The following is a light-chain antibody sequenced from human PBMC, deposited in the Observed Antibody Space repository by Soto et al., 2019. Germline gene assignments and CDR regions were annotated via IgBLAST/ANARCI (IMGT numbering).Light chain of an antibody. Sequence: IEITQSPSTLSASVGDRVTLTFRASQSISSWLAWYQQKPGKAPKLLIYDASSLESMGPTLSSSGAATALTIPTNIFEPEDFTLYYCADHANSLNRFCEGTLPAIK. V-gene: IGKV1-5*01. CDR1: QSISSW. J-gene: IGKJ5*01. CDR3: ADHANSLNR. CDR2: DAS.